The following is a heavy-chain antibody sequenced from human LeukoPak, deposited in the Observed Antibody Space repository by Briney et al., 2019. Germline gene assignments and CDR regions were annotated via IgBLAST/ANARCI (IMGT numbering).Heavy chain of an antibody. J-gene: IGHJ4*02. CDR3: ARSSSWSKIFDY. CDR1: GYTFTNYA. V-gene: IGHV7-4-1*02. CDR2: INTSTGNP. Sequence: GASVRVSCEASGYTFTNYAMNWVRQAPGQGLEWVGWINTSTGNPTYAHCVTGRFAFSLDNSVNTVYLQVSSLTAEDTAVYYCARSSSWSKIFDYWGQGTLVTVSS. D-gene: IGHD6-13*01.